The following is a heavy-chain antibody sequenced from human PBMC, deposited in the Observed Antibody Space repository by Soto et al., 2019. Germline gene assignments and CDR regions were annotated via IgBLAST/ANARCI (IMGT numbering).Heavy chain of an antibody. D-gene: IGHD3-16*02. CDR1: GFTFSDYY. CDR3: VRGPYDYVWGSDPPHFDY. V-gene: IGHV3-11*01. CDR2: ISSSGSTI. Sequence: QVQLVESGGGLVKPGGSLRLSCAASGFTFSDYYMSWIRQAPGKGLEWVSYISSSGSTIYYADSVKGRFTTSRDNAKNSLYLQMNSLRAEDTAVYYCVRGPYDYVWGSDPPHFDYWGQGTLVTVSS. J-gene: IGHJ4*02.